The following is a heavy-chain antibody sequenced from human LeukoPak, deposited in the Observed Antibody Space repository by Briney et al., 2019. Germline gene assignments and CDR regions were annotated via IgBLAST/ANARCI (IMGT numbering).Heavy chain of an antibody. CDR3: ARDLRPASSIAAAVAAGDAFDI. D-gene: IGHD6-13*01. V-gene: IGHV1-46*01. Sequence: PGRSLRLSCAASGYTFTSYYMHWVRQAPGQGLEWMGIINPSGGSTSYAQKFQGRVTMTRDTSTSTVYMELSSLRSEDTAVYYCARDLRPASSIAAAVAAGDAFDIWGQGTMVTVSS. CDR2: INPSGGST. J-gene: IGHJ3*02. CDR1: GYTFTSYY.